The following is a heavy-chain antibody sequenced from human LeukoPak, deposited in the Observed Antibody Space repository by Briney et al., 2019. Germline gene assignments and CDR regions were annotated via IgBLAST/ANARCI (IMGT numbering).Heavy chain of an antibody. CDR1: GFSFSSYW. CDR3: AKIAAGLEY. CDR2: IKEDGTEK. D-gene: IGHD6-13*01. V-gene: IGHV3-7*05. Sequence: SGGSLRLSCAVSGFSFSSYWMTWVRQAPGKGLEWVANIKEDGTEKYYVDSVKGRFTISRDNAKNSLYLQMNSLRAEDTAVYYCAKIAAGLEYWGQGTLVTVSS. J-gene: IGHJ4*02.